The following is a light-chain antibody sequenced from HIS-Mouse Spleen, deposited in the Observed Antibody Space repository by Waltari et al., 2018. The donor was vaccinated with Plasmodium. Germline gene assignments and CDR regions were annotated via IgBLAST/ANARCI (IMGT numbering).Light chain of an antibody. J-gene: IGKJ3*01. Sequence: EIVMTQSPATLSVSPGERATRSCRDSQRVSSNLAWYQQKPGQAPRLLIYGASTRATGIPARFSGSGSGTEFTLTISSLQSEDFAVYYCQQYNNWSFTFGPGTKVDIK. CDR1: QRVSSN. V-gene: IGKV3-15*01. CDR3: QQYNNWSFT. CDR2: GAS.